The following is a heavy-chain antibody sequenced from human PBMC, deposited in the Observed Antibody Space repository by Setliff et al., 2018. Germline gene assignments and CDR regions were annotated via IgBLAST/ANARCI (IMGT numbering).Heavy chain of an antibody. CDR1: GFTFGDYA. D-gene: IGHD2-15*01. J-gene: IGHJ4*02. CDR3: ARSPAFDY. CDR2: IRSKAYGGTT. Sequence: PGGSLRLSCTASGFTFGDYAMSWVRQAPGKGLEWVGFIRSKAYGGTTEYAASVEGRFTISRDDSENSVYLEMNRLNTDDTAVYYCARSPAFDYWGQGTLVTVSS. V-gene: IGHV3-49*04.